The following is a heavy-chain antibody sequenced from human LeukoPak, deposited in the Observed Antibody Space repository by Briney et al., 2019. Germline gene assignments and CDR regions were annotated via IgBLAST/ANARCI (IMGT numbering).Heavy chain of an antibody. D-gene: IGHD2-8*01. J-gene: IGHJ4*02. V-gene: IGHV3-23*01. CDR3: AKELRVAERTTGFDC. Sequence: GGSLRLSCAASAFTFSDYPMTWVRQAPGKGLEWLSAISHSGSETYYADSVKGRFTISRDNSKNTLYLQLNSLRAEDTALYYCAKELRVAERTTGFDCWGQGTLVTVSS. CDR2: ISHSGSET. CDR1: AFTFSDYP.